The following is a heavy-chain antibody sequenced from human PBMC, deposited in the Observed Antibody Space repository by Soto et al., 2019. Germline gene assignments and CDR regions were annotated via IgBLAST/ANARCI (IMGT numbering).Heavy chain of an antibody. Sequence: PGGSLRLSCVTSGFIFNRYTMTWVRQAPGKGLEWVSGTSARGSSTDYADSVKGRFTISRDNSKNTVYLQMTSLRADDTAVYFCARDLNKDYHDTSVFWAYWGQGTLVTVSS. CDR1: GFIFNRYT. J-gene: IGHJ4*02. CDR2: TSARGSST. V-gene: IGHV3-23*01. D-gene: IGHD3-22*01. CDR3: ARDLNKDYHDTSVFWAY.